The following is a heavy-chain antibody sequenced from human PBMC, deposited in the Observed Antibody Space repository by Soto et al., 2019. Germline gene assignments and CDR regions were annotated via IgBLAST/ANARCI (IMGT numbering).Heavy chain of an antibody. CDR1: GGSISSSSYY. CDR3: AKALGGGNFNY. D-gene: IGHD2-21*02. J-gene: IGHJ4*02. CDR2: IYYSGST. Sequence: SETLSLTCTVSGGSISSSSYYWGWIRQPPGKGLEWIGSIYYSGSTYYNPSLKSRVTISVDTSKNQFSLKLSSVTAADTAVYYCAKALGGGNFNYWGQGTLVTVSS. V-gene: IGHV4-39*01.